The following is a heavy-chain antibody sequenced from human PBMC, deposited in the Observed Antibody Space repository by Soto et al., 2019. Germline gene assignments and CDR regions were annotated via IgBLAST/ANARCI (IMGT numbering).Heavy chain of an antibody. CDR1: GFTFSSYA. J-gene: IGHJ2*01. Sequence: EVQLLESGGGLVQPGGSLRLSCAASGFTFSSYAMSWVRQAPGKGLEWVSAISGSGGSTYYADSVKGRFTISRDNSKNSLYLQMNSLRAEDTAVYYCAKPRGMVRGVSSYWYFDLWGRGTLVTVSS. V-gene: IGHV3-23*01. D-gene: IGHD3-10*01. CDR3: AKPRGMVRGVSSYWYFDL. CDR2: ISGSGGST.